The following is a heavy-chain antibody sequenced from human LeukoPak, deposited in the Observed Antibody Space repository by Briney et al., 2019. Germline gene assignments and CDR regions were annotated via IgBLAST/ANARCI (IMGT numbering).Heavy chain of an antibody. V-gene: IGHV3-7*01. J-gene: IGHJ4*02. Sequence: GGSLRLSCAAAGFIIISYWMSWVRQAPGKGLEWVANITQYGSEKYYVVSVKGRFTITRDNAKNSLYVQMNSLRAEDTAVYYCALSRTLDYWGQGTLVTVSS. CDR2: ITQYGSEK. CDR3: ALSRTLDY. CDR1: GFIIISYW.